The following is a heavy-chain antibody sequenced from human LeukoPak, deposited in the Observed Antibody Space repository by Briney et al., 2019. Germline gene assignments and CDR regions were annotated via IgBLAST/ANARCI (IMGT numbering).Heavy chain of an antibody. CDR2: INPNSGGT. Sequence: ASVRVSCKTSGYTFTDYFVHWVRQAPGQGLEWMGWINPNSGGTEYAQKFLGRVTMTRDTSISTAYMELSSLRSEDTAVYYCASNPPNTGDFYYWGLGSLVTVSS. J-gene: IGHJ4*02. CDR1: GYTFTDYF. V-gene: IGHV1-2*02. CDR3: ASNPPNTGDFYY. D-gene: IGHD1-1*01.